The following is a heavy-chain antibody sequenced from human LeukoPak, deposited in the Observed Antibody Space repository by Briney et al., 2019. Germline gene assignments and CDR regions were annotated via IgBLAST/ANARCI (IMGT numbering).Heavy chain of an antibody. CDR2: IWYDGSNK. CDR3: ARAGAVTYYDFWSGYPPPYYFDY. CDR1: GFTFSSYG. D-gene: IGHD3-3*01. J-gene: IGHJ4*02. Sequence: GGSLRLSCAASGFTFSSYGMHWVRQAPGKGLEWVAVIWYDGSNKYYADSVKGRFTISRDNSKNTLYLQMNSLRAEDTAVYYCARAGAVTYYDFWSGYPPPYYFDYWGLGTLVTVSS. V-gene: IGHV3-33*01.